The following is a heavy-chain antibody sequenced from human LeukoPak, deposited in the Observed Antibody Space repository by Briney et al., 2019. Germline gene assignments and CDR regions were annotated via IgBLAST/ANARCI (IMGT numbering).Heavy chain of an antibody. D-gene: IGHD4-17*01. CDR1: GGSISSSSYY. J-gene: IGHJ4*02. Sequence: PSETLSLTCTVSGGSISSSSYYWGWIRQPPGKGLGWIGSIYYSGSTYYNPSLKSRVTISVDTSKNQFSLKLSSVTAADTAVYYCARTTLTTVTSSFGYWGQGTLVTVSS. CDR3: ARTTLTTVTSSFGY. V-gene: IGHV4-39*01. CDR2: IYYSGST.